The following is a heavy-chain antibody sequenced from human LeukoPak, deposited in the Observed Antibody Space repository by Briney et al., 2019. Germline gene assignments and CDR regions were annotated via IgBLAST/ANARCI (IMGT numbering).Heavy chain of an antibody. CDR3: AVGTGSYGYVIDY. CDR1: GYIFINYG. J-gene: IGHJ4*02. CDR2: ITPFNGNT. D-gene: IGHD5-18*01. V-gene: IGHV1-45*02. Sequence: SVKVSCKTSGYIFINYGITWVRQAPGQALEWMGWITPFNGNTNYAQKFQDRVTITRDRSMSTAYMELSSLRSEDTAMYYCAVGTGSYGYVIDYWGQGTLVTVSS.